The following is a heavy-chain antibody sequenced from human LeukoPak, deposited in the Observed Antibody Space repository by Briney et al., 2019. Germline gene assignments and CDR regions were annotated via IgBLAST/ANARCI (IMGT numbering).Heavy chain of an antibody. Sequence: SETLSLTCTVSGGSISSSSYYWGWIRHPPGKGLEWMGSIYYSGSTYYNPSLKSRVTISVDTSKNQFSLKLSSVTAADTAVYYCARGARSHQLLFCWFDPWGQGTLVTVSS. CDR1: GGSISSSSYY. D-gene: IGHD2-2*01. V-gene: IGHV4-39*07. CDR2: IYYSGST. J-gene: IGHJ5*02. CDR3: ARGARSHQLLFCWFDP.